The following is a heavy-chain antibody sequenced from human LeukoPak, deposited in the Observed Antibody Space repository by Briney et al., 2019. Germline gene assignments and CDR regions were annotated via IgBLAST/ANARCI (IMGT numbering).Heavy chain of an antibody. V-gene: IGHV6-1*01. Sequence: SPTLSLTFAISGDSVSINSAAWNWIRQSPSRGLEWLGRTYYRSKWYNDYAVSVKSRITINPDTSKNQFSLQLNSVTPEDTAVYYCARGYYYGTGSYYPWFDYWGQGTLVTVSS. CDR3: ARGYYYGTGSYYPWFDY. CDR2: TYYRSKWYN. CDR1: GDSVSINSAA. J-gene: IGHJ4*02. D-gene: IGHD3-10*01.